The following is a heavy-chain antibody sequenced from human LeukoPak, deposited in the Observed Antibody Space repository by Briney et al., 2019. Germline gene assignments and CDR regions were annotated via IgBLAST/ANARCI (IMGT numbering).Heavy chain of an antibody. CDR1: GFTFHNYE. CDR2: ISSSGATM. J-gene: IGHJ4*02. CDR3: TRDQTPYY. V-gene: IGHV3-48*03. Sequence: PGGSLRLSCVASGFTFHNYEMNWVRQAPGKGLEWVSYISSSGATMYYADAVKGRFTISRDNAKSSLYLQMNSLKTEDTAVYYCTRDQTPYYWGQGTLVTVSS.